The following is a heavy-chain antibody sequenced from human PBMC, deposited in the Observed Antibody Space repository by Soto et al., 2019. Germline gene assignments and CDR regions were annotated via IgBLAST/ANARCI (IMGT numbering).Heavy chain of an antibody. J-gene: IGHJ5*02. CDR3: ARDAGGWYQLLSPWFDP. CDR1: GGSITNYY. D-gene: IGHD2-2*01. CDR2: IYYTGST. Sequence: PSETLSLTCTVSGGSITNYYWSWIRQSPGKGLEWIGCIYYTGSTNYNPSLKSRVTISVDMFKNLFSLSLRSVTAADTAVYYCARDAGGWYQLLSPWFDPWGQGTLVTVSS. V-gene: IGHV4-59*01.